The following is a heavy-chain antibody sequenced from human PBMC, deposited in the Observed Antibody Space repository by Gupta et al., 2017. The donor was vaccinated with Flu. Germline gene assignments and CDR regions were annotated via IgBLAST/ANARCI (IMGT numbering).Heavy chain of an antibody. CDR3: ASYPRRYSSGWRLSDY. J-gene: IGHJ4*02. D-gene: IGHD6-19*01. CDR2: IIPIFGTA. Sequence: GTFSSYAISWVRQAPGQGLEWMGGIIPIFGTANYAQKFQGRVTITADKSTSTAYMELSSLRSADTAVYYCASYPRRYSSGWRLSDYWGQGTLV. CDR1: GTFSSYA. V-gene: IGHV1-69*06.